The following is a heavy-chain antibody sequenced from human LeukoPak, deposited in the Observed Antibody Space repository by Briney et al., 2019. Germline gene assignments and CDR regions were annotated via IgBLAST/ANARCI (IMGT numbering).Heavy chain of an antibody. CDR3: ARGGLNFDAFDI. J-gene: IGHJ3*02. CDR2: IGSRSTYT. Sequence: KPGGSLRLSCAASGFTFSSYSMNWVRQAPGKGLEWVSSIGSRSTYTNSADSVKGRFTISRDNAKNSLYLQMNSLRAGDTAVYYCARGGLNFDAFDIWGQGTMVTVSS. D-gene: IGHD1-7*01. V-gene: IGHV3-21*01. CDR1: GFTFSSYS.